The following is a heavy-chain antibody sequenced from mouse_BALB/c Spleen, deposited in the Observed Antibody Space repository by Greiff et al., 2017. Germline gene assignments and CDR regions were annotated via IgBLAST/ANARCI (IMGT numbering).Heavy chain of an antibody. D-gene: IGHD1-1*01. CDR3: ARDGYYGDYFGY. CDR2: IRNKANGYTT. J-gene: IGHJ2*01. Sequence: EVKLVESGGGLVQPGGSLRLSCATSGFTFTDYYMSWVRQPPGKALEWLGFIRNKANGYTTEYSASVKGRFTISRDNSQSILYLQMNTLRAEDSATYYCARDGYYGDYFGYWGQGTTLTVSS. CDR1: GFTFTDYY. V-gene: IGHV7-3*02.